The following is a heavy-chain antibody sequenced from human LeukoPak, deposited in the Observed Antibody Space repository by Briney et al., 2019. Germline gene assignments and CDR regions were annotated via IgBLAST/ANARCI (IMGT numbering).Heavy chain of an antibody. Sequence: SETLSLTCAVYGGSFSGYYWSWIRQPPGKGLEWIGYVYYSGSTNSNPSLKGRVTISVDTTKNQFSLKLSSVTAADTAVYYCAGGAAGTRDYWGQGTLVTVSS. J-gene: IGHJ4*02. CDR3: AGGAAGTRDY. D-gene: IGHD6-13*01. CDR2: VYYSGST. CDR1: GGSFSGYY. V-gene: IGHV4-59*01.